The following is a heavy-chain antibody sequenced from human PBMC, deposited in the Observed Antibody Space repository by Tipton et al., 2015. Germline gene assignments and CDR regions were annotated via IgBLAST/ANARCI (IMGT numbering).Heavy chain of an antibody. CDR3: ARIGGQEWLYYFDY. Sequence: LRLSCTVSGGSISSGGYYWSWIRQHPGKGLEWIGYIYYSGSTYYNPSLKSRVTISVDTSKNQFSLKLSSVTAADTAVYYCARIGGQEWLYYFDYWGQGTLVTVSS. V-gene: IGHV4-31*03. D-gene: IGHD3-3*01. J-gene: IGHJ4*02. CDR2: IYYSGST. CDR1: GGSISSGGYY.